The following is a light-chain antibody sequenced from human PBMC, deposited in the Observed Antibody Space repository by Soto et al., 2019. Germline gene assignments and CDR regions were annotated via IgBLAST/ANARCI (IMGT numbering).Light chain of an antibody. CDR3: QQYNNWPPWT. CDR2: GAS. Sequence: EIVMTQSPATLSVSPGARATLSCRASQSVSSNLAWYQQKPGQAPRLLIYGASTSATGIPARFSGSGSGTEFTLTISSLQSEDVAVYYCQQYNNWPPWTFGQGTKVEIK. CDR1: QSVSSN. V-gene: IGKV3-15*01. J-gene: IGKJ1*01.